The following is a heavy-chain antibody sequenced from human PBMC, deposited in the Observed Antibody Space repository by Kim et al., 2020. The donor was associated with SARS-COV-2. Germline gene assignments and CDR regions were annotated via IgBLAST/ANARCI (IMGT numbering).Heavy chain of an antibody. V-gene: IGHV3-33*06. CDR1: GFTFSSYG. CDR3: AKDTAMVTGGLFDY. J-gene: IGHJ4*02. D-gene: IGHD5-18*01. CDR2: IWYDGSNK. Sequence: GGSLRLSCAASGFTFSSYGMHWVRQAPGKGLEWVAVIWYDGSNKYYADSVKGRFTISRDNSKNTLYLQMNSLRAEDTAVYYCAKDTAMVTGGLFDYWGQGTLVTVSS.